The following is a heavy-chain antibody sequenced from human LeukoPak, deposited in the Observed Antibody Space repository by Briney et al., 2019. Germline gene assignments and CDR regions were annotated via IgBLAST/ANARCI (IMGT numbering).Heavy chain of an antibody. CDR1: GFTFSNYE. CDR3: ARDGYGNGPEFDC. CDR2: ISSSGSTI. Sequence: GGSLRLSCTASGFTFSNYEMNWVRQAPGKGLEWVSYISSSGSTIYYADSVKGRFTISRDNAKNSLYLQMNSLRAEDTAVYYCARDGYGNGPEFDCWGQGTLVTVSS. V-gene: IGHV3-48*03. J-gene: IGHJ4*02. D-gene: IGHD2-8*01.